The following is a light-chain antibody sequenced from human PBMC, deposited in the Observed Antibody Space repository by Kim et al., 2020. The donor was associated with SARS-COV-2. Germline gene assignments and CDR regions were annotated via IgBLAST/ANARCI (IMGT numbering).Light chain of an antibody. CDR1: QTISSY. J-gene: IGKJ1*01. CDR3: QHSYSTPRT. CDR2: AAS. Sequence: DIQMTQSPSSLSASVGDRVTITCRASQTISSYLNWYQQKPGKAPNLLIYAASSLQSGVPSRFSGSGSGTDFTLTISSLQPEDFATYYCQHSYSTPRTFGQGTKLDIQ. V-gene: IGKV1-39*01.